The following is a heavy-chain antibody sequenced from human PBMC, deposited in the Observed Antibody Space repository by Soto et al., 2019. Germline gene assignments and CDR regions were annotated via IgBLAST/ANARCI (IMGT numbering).Heavy chain of an antibody. J-gene: IGHJ6*02. Sequence: SETLSLTCAVSGDSITSVGYSWSWIRQPPGKALEWIGYIYHTGTTYYTAALKSRVTISLDRSKNRISLSLNSVTAADTAVYYCAATVFGEYSHYALDVWGQGTTVTVSS. CDR2: IYHTGTT. V-gene: IGHV4-30-2*01. CDR3: AATVFGEYSHYALDV. D-gene: IGHD3-3*01. CDR1: GDSITSVGYS.